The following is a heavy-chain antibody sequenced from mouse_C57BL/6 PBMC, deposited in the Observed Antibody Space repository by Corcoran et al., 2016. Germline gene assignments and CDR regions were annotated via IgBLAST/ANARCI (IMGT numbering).Heavy chain of an antibody. D-gene: IGHD3-3*01. V-gene: IGHV1-26*01. J-gene: IGHJ2*01. Sequence: EVQLQQSGPELVKPGASVKISCKASGYTFTDYYMNWVKQSHGKSLEWIGDINPNNGGTSYNQKFKGKATLTVDKSSSTAYMELRSLTSEDSAVYYCARTRAYYLDYWGQGTTLTVSS. CDR1: GYTFTDYY. CDR2: INPNNGGT. CDR3: ARTRAYYLDY.